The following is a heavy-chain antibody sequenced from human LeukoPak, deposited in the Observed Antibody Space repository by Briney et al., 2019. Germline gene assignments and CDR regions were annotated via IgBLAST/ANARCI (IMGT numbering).Heavy chain of an antibody. CDR2: ISYDGSNK. CDR3: AKDLAPYGGYEYYFDY. Sequence: AGGSLRLSCAASGFTFSSYGMHWVRQAPGKGLEWVAVISYDGSNKYYADSVKGRFTISRDNSKNTLYLQMNSLRAEDTAVYYCAKDLAPYGGYEYYFDYWGQGTLVTVSS. J-gene: IGHJ4*02. V-gene: IGHV3-30*18. D-gene: IGHD5-12*01. CDR1: GFTFSSYG.